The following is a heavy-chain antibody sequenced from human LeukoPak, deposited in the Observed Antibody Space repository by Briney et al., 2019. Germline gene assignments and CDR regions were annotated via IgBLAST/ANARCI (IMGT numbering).Heavy chain of an antibody. CDR3: AKRLVGGYSYGPLDY. CDR1: GFTFSTYG. V-gene: IGHV3-30*18. CDR2: ISNDGTKD. J-gene: IGHJ4*02. Sequence: QAGGSLRLSCAASGFTFSTYGMHWVRQAPGKGLEWVTVISNDGTKDQYADSVRGRFTISRDNYKNTLYLQMNSLRPEDTAVYYCAKRLVGGYSYGPLDYWGQGTLVTVSS. D-gene: IGHD5-18*01.